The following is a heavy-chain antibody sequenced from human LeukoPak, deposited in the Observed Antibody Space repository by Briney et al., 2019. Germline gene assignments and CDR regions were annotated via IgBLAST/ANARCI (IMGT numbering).Heavy chain of an antibody. Sequence: GGSLRLSCAASGFTFSSYAMHWVRQAPGKGLEWVAVISYDGSNKYYADSVKGRFTISRDNSKNTLYLQMNSLRAEDTAVYYCARVRPPYGYGKWFDPWGQGTLVTVSS. CDR1: GFTFSSYA. CDR3: ARVRPPYGYGKWFDP. V-gene: IGHV3-30-3*01. D-gene: IGHD5-18*01. J-gene: IGHJ5*02. CDR2: ISYDGSNK.